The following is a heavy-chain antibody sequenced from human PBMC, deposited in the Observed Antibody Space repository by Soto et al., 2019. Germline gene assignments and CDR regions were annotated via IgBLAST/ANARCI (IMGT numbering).Heavy chain of an antibody. Sequence: SGGSLRLSCSGSGFTFGDYALTWFRQTPGKGLECVGFIRSRRYGGTPDYATSVRGRFTISRDDSRGVANLEMNSLNSDDTGVYYCAKLPRNGRGSPFNCWGQRTLATV. J-gene: IGHJ4*02. V-gene: IGHV3-49*03. D-gene: IGHD1-1*01. CDR2: IRSRRYGGTP. CDR1: GFTFGDYA. CDR3: AKLPRNGRGSPFNC.